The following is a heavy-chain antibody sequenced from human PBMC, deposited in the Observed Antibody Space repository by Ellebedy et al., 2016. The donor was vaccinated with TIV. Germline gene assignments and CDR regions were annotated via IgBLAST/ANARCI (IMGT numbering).Heavy chain of an antibody. CDR3: ARHRWLQPFDF. CDR1: GGSFSTYY. Sequence: SETLSLTCTVSGGSFSTYYWSWIRQPPGKGLEWIGYIFHNGITDYNPSLKSRVTISIDTSMNRFSLKLRSVTASDTAVYYCARHRWLQPFDFWGQGALVTVSS. D-gene: IGHD5-24*01. CDR2: IFHNGIT. J-gene: IGHJ4*02. V-gene: IGHV4-59*08.